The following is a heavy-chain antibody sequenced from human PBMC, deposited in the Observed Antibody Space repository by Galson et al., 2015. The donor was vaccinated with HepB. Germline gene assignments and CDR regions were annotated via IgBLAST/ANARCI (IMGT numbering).Heavy chain of an antibody. D-gene: IGHD3-22*01. V-gene: IGHV3-74*01. CDR3: TRDLYDNSGYYYFYGMDV. CDR1: GFTFSSYW. CDR2: IDSDGSST. J-gene: IGHJ6*02. Sequence: SLRLSCAVSGFTFSSYWMHWVRQAPGKGLVWVSRIDSDGSSTSYADSVKGRFTISRDNAKNTLYLQMNSLRAEDTAVYYCTRDLYDNSGYYYFYGMDVWGQGTTVTVSS.